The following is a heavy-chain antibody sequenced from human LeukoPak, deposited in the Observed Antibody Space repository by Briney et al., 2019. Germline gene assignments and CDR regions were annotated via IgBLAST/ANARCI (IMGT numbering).Heavy chain of an antibody. CDR3: ARVGDNDAFDI. Sequence: GGSLRLSCAASGFTFSNYAMHWVRQAPGKGLEYVSAISRHGGSTYYANSVKGRFTISRDNSKYTLYLQMGSLRAEDMAVFYCARVGDNDAFDIWGQGTVVTVSS. J-gene: IGHJ3*02. CDR1: GFTFSNYA. V-gene: IGHV3-64*01. D-gene: IGHD4-17*01. CDR2: ISRHGGST.